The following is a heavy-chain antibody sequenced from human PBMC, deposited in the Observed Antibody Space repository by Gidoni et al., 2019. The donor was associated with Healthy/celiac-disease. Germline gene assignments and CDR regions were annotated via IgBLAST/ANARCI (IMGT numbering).Heavy chain of an antibody. V-gene: IGHV3-23*01. J-gene: IGHJ4*02. Sequence: VQLLESGGGLVQPGGSLRLSCAASGFTFSGYAMSWVRQAPGKGLEWVSAIGGSGGSTYYADSVKGRFTISRDNSKNTLYLQMNSLRAEDTAVYYCAKPEYSGSYRRAFDYWGQGTLVTVSS. D-gene: IGHD1-26*01. CDR2: IGGSGGST. CDR3: AKPEYSGSYRRAFDY. CDR1: GFTFSGYA.